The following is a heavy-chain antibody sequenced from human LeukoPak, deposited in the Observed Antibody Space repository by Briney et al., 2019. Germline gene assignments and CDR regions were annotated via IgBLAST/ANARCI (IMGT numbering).Heavy chain of an antibody. CDR2: IWYDGTNK. V-gene: IGHV3-33*08. Sequence: GGSLRLSCPASGFGFDQYEMNWVRQAPGKGLDGVAVIWYDGTNKSYAACVKGRFTISRDNSKNTLDLQMSSLRAEATAVYYCVRVFQTSDWIYYFDWWGQGTLVTVSS. CDR1: GFGFDQYE. CDR3: VRVFQTSDWIYYFDW. J-gene: IGHJ4*02. D-gene: IGHD3-9*01.